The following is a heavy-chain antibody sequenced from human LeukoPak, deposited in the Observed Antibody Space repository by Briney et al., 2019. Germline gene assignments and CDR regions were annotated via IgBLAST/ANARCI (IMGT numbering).Heavy chain of an antibody. CDR2: INPKSGGT. V-gene: IGHV1-2*02. J-gene: IGHJ4*02. D-gene: IGHD1-26*01. Sequence: GASVKVSCKASGYNFTDYYIHWVRQAPGQGLEWMGWINPKSGGTNYAQNFRGRVTMTRDTSISTAYMELSGLRSDDTAVYYCARDSGLGPTWHPFDHWGQGTPVTVSS. CDR1: GYNFTDYY. CDR3: ARDSGLGPTWHPFDH.